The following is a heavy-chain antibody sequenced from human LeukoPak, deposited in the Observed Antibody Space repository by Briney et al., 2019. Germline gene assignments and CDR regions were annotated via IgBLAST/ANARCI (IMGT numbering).Heavy chain of an antibody. CDR3: TRAARVTVAATLHP. CDR2: INPSGGSA. V-gene: IGHV1-46*01. D-gene: IGHD2-15*01. J-gene: IGHJ5*02. Sequence: GASVKVSCKASEYAFISYFIHWVRQAPGQGLEWMGIINPSGGSATYAQKFQGRVTMTSDTSTSTVFMELSSLKSEDTAVYFCTRAARVTVAATLHPWGQGTLVTVSS. CDR1: EYAFISYF.